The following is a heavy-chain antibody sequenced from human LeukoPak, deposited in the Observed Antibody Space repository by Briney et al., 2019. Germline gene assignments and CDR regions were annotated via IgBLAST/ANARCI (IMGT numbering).Heavy chain of an antibody. Sequence: PSETLSLTCAVYGGSFSGYYWSWIRQPPGKGLEWIGEINHSGSTNYNPSLKSRVTISVDTSKNQFSLKLSSVTAADTAIYYCARDGYDSSGTPLHAFDIWGQGTMVTVSS. J-gene: IGHJ3*02. V-gene: IGHV4-34*01. CDR2: INHSGST. CDR3: ARDGYDSSGTPLHAFDI. D-gene: IGHD3-22*01. CDR1: GGSFSGYY.